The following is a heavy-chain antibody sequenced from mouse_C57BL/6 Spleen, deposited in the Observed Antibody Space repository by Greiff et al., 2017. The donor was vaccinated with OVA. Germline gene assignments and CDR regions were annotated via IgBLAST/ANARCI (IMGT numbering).Heavy chain of an antibody. D-gene: IGHD5-1*01. V-gene: IGHV1-15*01. J-gene: IGHJ4*01. CDR2: IDPETGGT. Sequence: VQLQQSGAELVRPGASVTLSCKASGYTFTDYEMHWVKQTPVHGLEWIGAIDPETGGTAYNQKFKGKAILTADKSSSTAYMVLRILTSEDSAVYYCTRQVHHERSAMAYWGQGTSVTVSS. CDR3: TRQVHHERSAMAY. CDR1: GYTFTDYE.